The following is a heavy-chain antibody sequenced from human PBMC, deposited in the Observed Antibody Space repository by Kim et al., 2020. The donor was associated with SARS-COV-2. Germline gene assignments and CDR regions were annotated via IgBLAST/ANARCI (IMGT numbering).Heavy chain of an antibody. V-gene: IGHV4-34*01. CDR3: ARISRRSGYWDWFDP. D-gene: IGHD3-3*01. Sequence: SETLSLTCAVYGGSFSGYYWSWIRQPPGKGLEWIGEINHSGSTNYNPSLKSRVTISVDTSKNQFSLKLSSVTAADTAVYYCARISRRSGYWDWFDPWGQGTLVTVSS. CDR1: GGSFSGYY. CDR2: INHSGST. J-gene: IGHJ5*02.